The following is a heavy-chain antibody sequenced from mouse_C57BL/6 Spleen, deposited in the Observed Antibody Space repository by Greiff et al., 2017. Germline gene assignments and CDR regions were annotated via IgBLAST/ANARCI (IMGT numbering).Heavy chain of an antibody. V-gene: IGHV1-42*01. Sequence: VQLKESGPELVKPGASVKISCKASGYSFTGYYMNWVKQSPEKSLEWIGEINPSTGGTTYNQKFKAKATLTVDKSSSTAYMQLKSLTSEDSAVYYCARRGGYYDYYAMDYWGQGTSVTVSS. D-gene: IGHD2-3*01. CDR3: ARRGGYYDYYAMDY. J-gene: IGHJ4*01. CDR1: GYSFTGYY. CDR2: INPSTGGT.